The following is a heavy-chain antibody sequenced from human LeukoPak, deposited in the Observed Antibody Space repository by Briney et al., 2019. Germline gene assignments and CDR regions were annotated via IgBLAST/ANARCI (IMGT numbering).Heavy chain of an antibody. V-gene: IGHV3-30*02. Sequence: GGSLRLSCAASGFTFSSYDMYWVRQAPGKGLDWVAFVRYDGSQKYYADSVKGRFTLSRDNAKNSLYLQMNSLRAEDTAVYYCARDRAYSSGWERDYYYYMDVWGKGTTVTVSS. CDR1: GFTFSSYD. D-gene: IGHD6-19*01. CDR3: ARDRAYSSGWERDYYYYMDV. CDR2: VRYDGSQK. J-gene: IGHJ6*03.